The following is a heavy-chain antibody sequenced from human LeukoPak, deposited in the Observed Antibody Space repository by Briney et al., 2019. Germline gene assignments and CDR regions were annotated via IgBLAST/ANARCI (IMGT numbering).Heavy chain of an antibody. J-gene: IGHJ4*02. CDR2: ISGSGGST. CDR3: ARDQSWIQLWSNYFDY. V-gene: IGHV3-23*01. Sequence: GGSLRLSCAASGFTFSSYAMSWVRQAPGKGLEWVSAISGSGGSTYYADSVKGRFTISRDNSKNTLYLQMNSLRAEDTAVYYCARDQSWIQLWSNYFDYWGQGTLVTVSS. CDR1: GFTFSSYA. D-gene: IGHD5-18*01.